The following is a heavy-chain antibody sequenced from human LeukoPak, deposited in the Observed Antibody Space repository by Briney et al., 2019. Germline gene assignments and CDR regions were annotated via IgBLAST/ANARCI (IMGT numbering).Heavy chain of an antibody. V-gene: IGHV4-34*01. J-gene: IGHJ4*02. Sequence: KPSETLSLTCAVYGGSFSGYYWSWIRQPPGKGLEWIGEINHSGSTNYNPSLKSRVTISVDTSKNQFSLKLSSVTAADTAVYYCARRVVAANSFDYWGQGTLVTVSS. CDR1: GGSFSGYY. CDR3: ARRVVAANSFDY. D-gene: IGHD2-15*01. CDR2: INHSGST.